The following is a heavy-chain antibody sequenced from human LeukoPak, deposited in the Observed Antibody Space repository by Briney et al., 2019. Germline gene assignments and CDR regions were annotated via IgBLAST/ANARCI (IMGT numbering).Heavy chain of an antibody. D-gene: IGHD2-15*01. Sequence: SETLSLTCAVYGGSFSGYHWSWIRQFPGKGLEWIGEINYSGSTTNYNPSLKSRVTILVDTSKNQLSLKLSSVTAADTAVYYCASGPSYCSGGSCYSSFFDYWGQGTLVTVSS. V-gene: IGHV4-34*01. J-gene: IGHJ4*02. CDR2: INYSGSTT. CDR3: ASGPSYCSGGSCYSSFFDY. CDR1: GGSFSGYH.